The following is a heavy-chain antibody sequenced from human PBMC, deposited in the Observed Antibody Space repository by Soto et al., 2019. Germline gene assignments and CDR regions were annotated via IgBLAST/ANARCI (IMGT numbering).Heavy chain of an antibody. CDR3: ARRIAAAGNLFYFDY. Sequence: PGESLKISCKGSGYSFTSYWIGWVRQVPGKGLEWMGIIYPGDADTRYSPSFQGQVTISADKSISTAYLQWSSLKASDTAMYYCARRIAAAGNLFYFDYWGQGTLVTVSS. V-gene: IGHV5-51*01. J-gene: IGHJ4*02. CDR2: IYPGDADT. D-gene: IGHD6-13*01. CDR1: GYSFTSYW.